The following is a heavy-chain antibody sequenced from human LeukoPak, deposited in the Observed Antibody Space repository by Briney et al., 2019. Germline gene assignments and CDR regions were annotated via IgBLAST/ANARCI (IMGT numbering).Heavy chain of an antibody. CDR3: ARDQGAAIAFDY. CDR2: VFYTGKA. V-gene: IGHV4-4*08. J-gene: IGHJ4*02. Sequence: SETLSLTCALSGGSLRSYHWSWFRQPPGKGLEWMGHVFYTGKAAYSPSLTGRLTISVDTSKNQFSLKLSSVTAADTAVYYCARDQGAAIAFDYWGQGTLVTVSS. D-gene: IGHD1-26*01. CDR1: GGSLRSYH.